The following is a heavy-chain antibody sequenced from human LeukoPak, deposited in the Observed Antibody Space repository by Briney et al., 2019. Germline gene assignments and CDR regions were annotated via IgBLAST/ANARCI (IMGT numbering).Heavy chain of an antibody. D-gene: IGHD5-18*01. V-gene: IGHV3-30*18. CDR3: AKDRLGYSYGYGDY. CDR2: ISYDGSNK. J-gene: IGHJ4*02. CDR1: GFTFSSYG. Sequence: GGSLRLSCAASGFTFSSYGMHCVRQAPGKGLEWVAVISYDGSNKYYADSVKGRFTISRDNSKNTLYLQMNSLRAEDTAVYYCAKDRLGYSYGYGDYWGQGTLVTVSS.